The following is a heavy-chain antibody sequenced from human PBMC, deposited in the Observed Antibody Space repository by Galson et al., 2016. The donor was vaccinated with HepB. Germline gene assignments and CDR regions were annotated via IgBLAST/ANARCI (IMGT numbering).Heavy chain of an antibody. Sequence: SLRLSCAASGFAFSSHWMTWVRQAPGTGLEWVADINQDGTETYYVDSLKGRYTISRANAMNSLYLQMNSLRAEDTAVYYCARDLGYYRFGFWGQGTLVTVSS. CDR1: GFAFSSHW. V-gene: IGHV3-7*03. J-gene: IGHJ4*02. CDR2: INQDGTET. D-gene: IGHD3-3*01. CDR3: ARDLGYYRFGF.